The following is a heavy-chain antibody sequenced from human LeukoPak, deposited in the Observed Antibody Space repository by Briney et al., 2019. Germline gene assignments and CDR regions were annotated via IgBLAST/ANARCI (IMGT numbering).Heavy chain of an antibody. J-gene: IGHJ5*02. Sequence: GGSLTLAYAPSGFTVGSYEMNWVRHPPGKGLEWVLSNSSSGSTINYADYVKGRFTISRDNAKNSLYLQLNSLRAEDTAVYYCAYNWYDGVYVRLDPWGQGTLVTVSS. CDR2: NSSSGSTI. CDR3: AYNWYDGVYVRLDP. V-gene: IGHV3-48*03. CDR1: GFTVGSYE. D-gene: IGHD1-1*01.